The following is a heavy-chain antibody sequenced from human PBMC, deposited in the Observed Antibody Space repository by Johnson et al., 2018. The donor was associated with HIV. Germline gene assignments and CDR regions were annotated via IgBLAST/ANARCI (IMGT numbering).Heavy chain of an antibody. CDR3: ARDHLRRSHAFDI. Sequence: VQLVESGGGVVQPGGSLRLSCAASGFTFSNYWMTWVRQAPGKGLEWVANIKQEGSEKYYVDSVKGRFTISRDNSKNTLYLQMNSLRAEDTAVYYCARDHLRRSHAFDIWGQGTMVTVSS. CDR2: IKQEGSEK. D-gene: IGHD2-15*01. CDR1: GFTFSNYW. V-gene: IGHV3-7*05. J-gene: IGHJ3*02.